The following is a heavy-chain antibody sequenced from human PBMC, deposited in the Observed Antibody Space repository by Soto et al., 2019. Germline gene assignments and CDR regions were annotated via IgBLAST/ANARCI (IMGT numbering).Heavy chain of an antibody. CDR1: GYTFTSYG. J-gene: IGHJ5*02. Sequence: QVQLVQSGAEVKKPGASVKVSCKASGYTFTSYGITWVRQAPGQGLEWMGWINTYNGNTNYAQKLQGRVTMTTDTSTSTAYMQLRSLRSDDTAVYYCARETAAGDWFDPWGQGWLVTVSS. D-gene: IGHD6-13*01. CDR2: INTYNGNT. CDR3: ARETAAGDWFDP. V-gene: IGHV1-18*01.